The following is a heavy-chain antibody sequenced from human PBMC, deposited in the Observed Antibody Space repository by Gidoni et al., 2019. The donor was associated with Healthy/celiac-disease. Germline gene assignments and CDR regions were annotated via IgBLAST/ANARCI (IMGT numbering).Heavy chain of an antibody. CDR2: IIPILGIA. V-gene: IGHV1-69*02. D-gene: IGHD6-19*01. CDR3: ARTIAVAGDAA. J-gene: IGHJ1*01. Sequence: QVQLVRSGAEGKKPGSSARVSCKASGGAFSSYTTSWVRQAPGQGLEWLGRIIPILGIATYAQKFQGRVTITADKSTSPAYMELSSLRSEDTAVYYCARTIAVAGDAAWGQGTLVTVSS. CDR1: GGAFSSYT.